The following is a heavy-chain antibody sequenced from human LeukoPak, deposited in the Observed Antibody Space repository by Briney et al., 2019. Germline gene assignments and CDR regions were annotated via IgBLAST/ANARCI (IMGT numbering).Heavy chain of an antibody. V-gene: IGHV1-46*01. J-gene: IGHJ5*02. Sequence: ASVKVSXKASGYTFTSYYMHWVRQAPGQGLEWIGIINPSGGSTSYAQKFQGRVTMTRDTSTSTAYMELSRLRSDDTAVYYCARNQYEAGYSSGWYGNWFDPWGQGTLVTVSS. D-gene: IGHD6-19*01. CDR2: INPSGGST. CDR1: GYTFTSYY. CDR3: ARNQYEAGYSSGWYGNWFDP.